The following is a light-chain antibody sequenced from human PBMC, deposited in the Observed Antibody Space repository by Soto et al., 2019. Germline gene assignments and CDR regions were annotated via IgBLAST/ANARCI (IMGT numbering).Light chain of an antibody. CDR2: DAS. CDR1: QNIRNL. CDR3: QQYNTYAT. J-gene: IGKJ5*01. V-gene: IGKV1-5*01. Sequence: IPLTQSPSSLSASVGDRVPLTCRASQNIRNLLAWYQQKPGKAPKPLIYDASTLKTGVPSRFSGSGSGSEFNFTITGLQHDDFATYFCQQYNTYATFGQGTRLEIK.